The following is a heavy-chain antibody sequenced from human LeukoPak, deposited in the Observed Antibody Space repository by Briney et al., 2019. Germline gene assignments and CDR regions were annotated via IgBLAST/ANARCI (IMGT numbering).Heavy chain of an antibody. J-gene: IGHJ3*01. D-gene: IGHD2-15*01. CDR2: ISYHGINT. CDR3: TREGTDSFDV. Sequence: PGGSLRLSCAASGFTFSTYTVHSVRQAPGRGLEWVAFISYHGINTYYADSVKGRFTISRDNSKNTLYLEMSSLRLEDTAVYYCTREGTDSFDVWGQGTMVTVSS. V-gene: IGHV3-30-3*01. CDR1: GFTFSTYT.